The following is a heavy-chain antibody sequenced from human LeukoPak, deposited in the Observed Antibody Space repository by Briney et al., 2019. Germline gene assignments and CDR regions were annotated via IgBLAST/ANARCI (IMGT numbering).Heavy chain of an antibody. CDR3: ARRALYSSGWSYAFDI. V-gene: IGHV3-74*01. D-gene: IGHD6-19*01. CDR2: INSDGSST. J-gene: IGHJ3*02. Sequence: GGSLRLSCAASGFTFSSYWMHWVRQAPGKGLVWVSRINSDGSSTIYADSVKGRFTISRDNAKNTLYLQMNSLRAEDTAVYYCARRALYSSGWSYAFDIWGQGTMVTVSS. CDR1: GFTFSSYW.